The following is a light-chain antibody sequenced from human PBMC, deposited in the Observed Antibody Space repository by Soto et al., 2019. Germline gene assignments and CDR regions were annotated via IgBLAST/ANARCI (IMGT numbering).Light chain of an antibody. V-gene: IGKV4-1*01. Sequence: DIVMTQSPDSLAVSLGERATINCKSSQNVLSSSTNKNYLAWYQQKPGQPPKLLIYWASTRDSGVPDRFSGRRSGTNFTLTISSPQPEDVAVYYCQQYYRTPPWTFGQGIKGEIK. CDR3: QQYYRTPPWT. CDR2: WAS. CDR1: QNVLSSSTNKNY. J-gene: IGKJ1*01.